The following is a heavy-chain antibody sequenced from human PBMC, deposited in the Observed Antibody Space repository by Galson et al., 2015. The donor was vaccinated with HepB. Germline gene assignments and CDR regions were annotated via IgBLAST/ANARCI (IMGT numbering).Heavy chain of an antibody. CDR3: ASNTGRDYETSPFDY. D-gene: IGHD4-17*01. V-gene: IGHV3-21*01. CDR1: GYTFSSYS. CDR2: ISSSSSYI. Sequence: SLRLSCAASGYTFSSYSMNWVRQAPGKGLEWVSSISSSSSYIYYADSVKGRFTISRDNAKNSLYLQMNSLRAEDTAVYYCASNTGRDYETSPFDYWGQGTLVTVSS. J-gene: IGHJ4*02.